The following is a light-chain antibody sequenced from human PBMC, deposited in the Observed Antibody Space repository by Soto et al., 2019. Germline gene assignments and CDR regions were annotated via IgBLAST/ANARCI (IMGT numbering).Light chain of an antibody. CDR1: QSVSSY. CDR2: DAS. CDR3: QQRSNWPLDT. Sequence: EIVLTQSPATLSLSPGEIATLSCRASQSVSSYLACYQQKPGQAPRLLIYDASNRATGIPARFSGSGSGTDFTLTISSLEPEDVAVYYCQQRSNWPLDTFGQGTKLEIK. V-gene: IGKV3-11*01. J-gene: IGKJ2*01.